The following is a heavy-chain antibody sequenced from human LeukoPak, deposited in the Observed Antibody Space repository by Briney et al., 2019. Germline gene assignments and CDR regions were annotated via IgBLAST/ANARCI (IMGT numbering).Heavy chain of an antibody. CDR2: INPNSGGT. CDR3: ARDGGYGGNSKMAFDI. J-gene: IGHJ3*02. D-gene: IGHD4-23*01. Sequence: ASVKVSCKASGYTFTGYYMHWVRQAPGQGLEWMGWINPNSGGTNYAQKFQGRVTMTRDTSISTAYMELSRLRSDDTALYYCARDGGYGGNSKMAFDIWGQGTMVTVSS. V-gene: IGHV1-2*02. CDR1: GYTFTGYY.